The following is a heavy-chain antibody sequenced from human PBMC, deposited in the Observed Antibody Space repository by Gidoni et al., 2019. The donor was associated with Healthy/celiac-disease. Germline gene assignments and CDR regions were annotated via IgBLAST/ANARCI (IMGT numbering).Heavy chain of an antibody. CDR3: AREEGCSSTSCFVDHAFDI. Sequence: QVQLVQSGAEVKKPGSSVKVSCKDSGGTVSSYAISWVRQAPGQGLEWMGGIIPIFGTANYAQKFQGRVTITADESTSTAYMELSSLRSEDTAVYYCAREEGCSSTSCFVDHAFDIWGQGTMVTVSS. V-gene: IGHV1-69*01. CDR1: GGTVSSYA. D-gene: IGHD2-2*01. J-gene: IGHJ3*02. CDR2: IIPIFGTA.